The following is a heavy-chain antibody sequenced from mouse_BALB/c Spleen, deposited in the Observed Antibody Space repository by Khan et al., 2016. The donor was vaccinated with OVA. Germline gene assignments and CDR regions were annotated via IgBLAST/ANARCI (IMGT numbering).Heavy chain of an antibody. V-gene: IGHV5-9-3*01. CDR2: ISSGGSYT. Sequence: EVQLQESGGGLVKPGGSLKFSCAASGFTFSNYAMSWVRQTPEKRLEWVATISSGGSYTYYPDSVKGRFTIARDNAKNTLYLQMSSLRSEDTAMSFCTRTPGYYGSNYFDYWGQGTTLTVSS. CDR3: TRTPGYYGSNYFDY. J-gene: IGHJ2*01. D-gene: IGHD1-1*01. CDR1: GFTFSNYA.